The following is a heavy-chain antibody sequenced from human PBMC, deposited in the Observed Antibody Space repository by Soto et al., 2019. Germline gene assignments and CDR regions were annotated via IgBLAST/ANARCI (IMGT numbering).Heavy chain of an antibody. V-gene: IGHV1-69*01. CDR2: IMPIFGTA. D-gene: IGHD3-16*01. J-gene: IGHJ6*02. CDR1: GGTLSSHA. Sequence: QVQLVQSGTEVKKPGSSVKVSCKASGGTLSSHAISWVRQAPGQGLEWMGAIMPIFGTANHAQKFQGRVTITADEYTSTAYMELSSLGSEDTAVYYCASHVIGVVAPPLYGMDVWGQGTTVTVSS. CDR3: ASHVIGVVAPPLYGMDV.